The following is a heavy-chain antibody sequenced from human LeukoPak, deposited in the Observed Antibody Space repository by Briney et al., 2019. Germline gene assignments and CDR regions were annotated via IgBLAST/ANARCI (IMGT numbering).Heavy chain of an antibody. Sequence: GGSLRLSCAASGFTFSDYYMSWIRQAPGKGLEWVSYISSSGSTIHYADSVKGRFTISRDNAKNSLYLQMNSLRAEDTAVYYCARDDTSHSYGPSDYWGQGTLVTVSS. V-gene: IGHV3-11*01. D-gene: IGHD5-18*01. CDR3: ARDDTSHSYGPSDY. CDR1: GFTFSDYY. J-gene: IGHJ4*02. CDR2: ISSSGSTI.